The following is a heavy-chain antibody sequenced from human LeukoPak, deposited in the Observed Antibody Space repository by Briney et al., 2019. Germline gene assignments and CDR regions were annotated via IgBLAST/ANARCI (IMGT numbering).Heavy chain of an antibody. J-gene: IGHJ4*02. V-gene: IGHV4-38-2*02. CDR3: AREPLRFLEWLSPYYFDY. CDR1: GYSISSDYY. D-gene: IGHD3-3*01. CDR2: IYHTGST. Sequence: SETLSLTCTVSGYSISSDYYWGWIRQPPGKGLEWIGTIYHTGSTYYNPSLKSRVTISVDTSKNQFSLKLSSVTAADTAVYYCAREPLRFLEWLSPYYFDYWGQGTLVTVSS.